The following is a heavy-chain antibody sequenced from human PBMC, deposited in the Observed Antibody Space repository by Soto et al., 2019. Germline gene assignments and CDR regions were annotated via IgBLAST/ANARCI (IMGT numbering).Heavy chain of an antibody. CDR1: GYTFTSYG. D-gene: IGHD3-3*01. Sequence: QVQLVQSGAEVKKPGASVKVSCKASGYTFTSYGISWVRQAPGQGLEWMGWISAYNGNTNYAQKLQGRVTMTTDTSTSTAYMELRSLRSDDTAVYYCARADDFWSGYYLTPKYYFDYWGQGTLVTVSS. J-gene: IGHJ4*02. V-gene: IGHV1-18*01. CDR2: ISAYNGNT. CDR3: ARADDFWSGYYLTPKYYFDY.